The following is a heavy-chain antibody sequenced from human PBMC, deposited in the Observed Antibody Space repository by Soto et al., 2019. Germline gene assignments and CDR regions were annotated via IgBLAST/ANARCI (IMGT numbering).Heavy chain of an antibody. D-gene: IGHD3-22*01. Sequence: SETLSLTCTVSGGSISSHYWSWIRQPPGKGLEWIGYIYYSGSSNYNPSLKSRVTISLDSSKNQFSLNLSSVTAADTAVYHCARTISGYYFDYWGQGTLVTVSS. J-gene: IGHJ4*02. CDR3: ARTISGYYFDY. CDR1: GGSISSHY. V-gene: IGHV4-59*11. CDR2: IYYSGSS.